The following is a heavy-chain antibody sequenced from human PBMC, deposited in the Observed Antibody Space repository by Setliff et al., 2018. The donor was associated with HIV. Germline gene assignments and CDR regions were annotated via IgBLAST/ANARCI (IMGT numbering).Heavy chain of an antibody. CDR2: IFPNDEK. D-gene: IGHD3-3*01. J-gene: IGHJ4*02. V-gene: IGHV2-26*01. CDR1: GFSLSNTRMG. CDR3: ARYNFRRGYWDYFDY. Sequence: SGPTLVHPTETLTLTCTVSGFSLSNTRMGVSWIRQPPGKALEWLAHIFPNDEKSYSASLKSRLTISEDTSKSQVVLTMTNMDPLDTATYFCARYNFRRGYWDYFDYWGQGTQVTVSS.